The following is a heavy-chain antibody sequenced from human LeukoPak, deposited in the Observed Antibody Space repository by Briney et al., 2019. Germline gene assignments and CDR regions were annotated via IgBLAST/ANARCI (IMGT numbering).Heavy chain of an antibody. Sequence: GGPVRLSCVASGFTFHNFAMLWVRQARGKGLEGVAFISNDERNKYYTDSVKGRFTISRDNSKNTVYPQMNSLRTEDTAVYYCARDGATEGYYYFDYWGQGTLVTVSS. CDR1: GFTFHNFA. V-gene: IGHV3-30*04. J-gene: IGHJ4*02. D-gene: IGHD1-26*01. CDR2: ISNDERNK. CDR3: ARDGATEGYYYFDY.